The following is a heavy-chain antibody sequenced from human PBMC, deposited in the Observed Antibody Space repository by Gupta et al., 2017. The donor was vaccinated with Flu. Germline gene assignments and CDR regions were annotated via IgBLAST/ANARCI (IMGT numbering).Heavy chain of an antibody. CDR2: INTDTGNP. J-gene: IGHJ4*02. CDR3: AREVTAPQPTERLLPHY. Sequence: QVQLVQSGSELKKPGASVKISCQASGYTFTRHAIGWVRQAPGQRPEWMGWINTDTGNPRYAQGFTGRFVFSLDTSVSTAYLQINSLKAEDTAVYYCAREVTAPQPTERLLPHYWCQGALVTVSS. CDR1: GYTFTRHA. D-gene: IGHD2-15*01. V-gene: IGHV7-4-1*02.